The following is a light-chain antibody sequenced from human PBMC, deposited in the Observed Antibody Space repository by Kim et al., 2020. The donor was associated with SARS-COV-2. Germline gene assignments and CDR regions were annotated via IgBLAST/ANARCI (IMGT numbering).Light chain of an antibody. CDR3: QQRSKWVT. CDR2: DAS. J-gene: IGKJ4*01. V-gene: IGKV3-11*01. CDR1: ESFSNY. Sequence: CLSPGERATLSCRAGESFSNYLPWYQQKPGQAPRLLIYDASRRATGIPARFSGSWSGTDFTLTISSLEPEDFAVYFCQQRSKWVTFGGGTKVDIK.